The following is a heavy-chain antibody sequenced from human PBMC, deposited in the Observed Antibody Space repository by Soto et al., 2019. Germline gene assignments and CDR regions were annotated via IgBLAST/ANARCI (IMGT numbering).Heavy chain of an antibody. CDR1: GYSFTSYW. CDR3: WISTVYSNHYYYYYGMDV. Sequence: RGESLKISCKGSGYSFTSYWIGWVRQMPGKGLEWMGIIYPGDSDTRYSPSFQGQVTISADKSISTAYLQWSSLKASDTAMYYCWISTVYSNHYYYYYGMDVWGQGTTVTVSS. CDR2: IYPGDSDT. J-gene: IGHJ6*02. D-gene: IGHD4-4*01. V-gene: IGHV5-51*01.